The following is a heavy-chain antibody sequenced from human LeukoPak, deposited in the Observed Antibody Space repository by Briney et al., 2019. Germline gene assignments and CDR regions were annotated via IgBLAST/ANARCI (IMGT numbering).Heavy chain of an antibody. V-gene: IGHV3-53*01. CDR3: ARVSVAGLNFDC. Sequence: GGSLRLSCAASGFTVSSNFMSWVRQAPGKGLEWVSVIYSGGTTYYADSVKGRFTTSRDNSKNTLYLQMNNLRAEDTAVYYCARVSVAGLNFDCWGQGTLVTVSS. CDR2: IYSGGTT. D-gene: IGHD6-19*01. J-gene: IGHJ4*02. CDR1: GFTVSSNF.